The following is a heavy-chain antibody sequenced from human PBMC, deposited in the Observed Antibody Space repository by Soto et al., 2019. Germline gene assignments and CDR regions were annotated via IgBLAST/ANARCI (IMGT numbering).Heavy chain of an antibody. V-gene: IGHV4-31*03. CDR2: IYYSGGT. CDR1: GGYISSGGYY. J-gene: IGHJ4*02. D-gene: IGHD3-22*01. CDR3: ARGGYYDSSGYYHY. Sequence: SETLSLTCTVSGGYISSGGYYWSWIRQHPGKGLEWIGYIYYSGGTYCNPSLKSRVTISVDTSKNQFSLKLSSVTAADTAVYYCARGGYYDSSGYYHYWGQGTLVTFSS.